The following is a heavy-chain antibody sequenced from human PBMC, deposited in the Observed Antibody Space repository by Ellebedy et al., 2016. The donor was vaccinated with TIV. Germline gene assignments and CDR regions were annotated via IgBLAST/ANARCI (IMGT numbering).Heavy chain of an antibody. Sequence: ASVKVSXXASGYTFTTFYMHWVRQAPGQGLEWMGIINPTGGSTTYAQKIQGRVTMTRDTSTSTVYMELSSLRSEDTAVYYCASRSRSGLVAVGNDYYAMDVWGQGTTVTVSS. CDR2: INPTGGST. J-gene: IGHJ6*02. CDR3: ASRSRSGLVAVGNDYYAMDV. D-gene: IGHD6-13*01. V-gene: IGHV1-46*01. CDR1: GYTFTTFY.